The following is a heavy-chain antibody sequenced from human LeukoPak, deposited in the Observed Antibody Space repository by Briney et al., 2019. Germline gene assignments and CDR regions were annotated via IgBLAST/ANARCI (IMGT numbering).Heavy chain of an antibody. CDR2: ISWNSGSI. CDR1: GFTFDDYA. J-gene: IGHJ6*02. CDR3: AKSPLSGYYTTYYYGMDV. D-gene: IGHD3-3*01. Sequence: PGGSLRLSCAASGFTFDDYAMHWVRQAPGKGLEWVSGISWNSGSIGYADSVKGRFTISRDNAKNSLYLQMNSLRAEDTALYYCAKSPLSGYYTTYYYGMDVWGQGTTVTVSS. V-gene: IGHV3-9*01.